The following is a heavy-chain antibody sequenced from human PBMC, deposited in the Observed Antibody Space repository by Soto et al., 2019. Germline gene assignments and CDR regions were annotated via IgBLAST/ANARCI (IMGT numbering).Heavy chain of an antibody. J-gene: IGHJ4*02. Sequence: QVQLVQSGAEVRKPGASVKLSCQASGYTFTHYYIHWVRQAPGQGLEWLGIINPDTGTTSYAQTFQGRVPLTPDTSASTVYLELSGLAAEDTAVYYCASCPIYGGDSYFAYWVQGTLVTGSS. CDR3: ASCPIYGGDSYFAY. CDR1: GYTFTHYY. V-gene: IGHV1-46*01. CDR2: INPDTGTT. D-gene: IGHD2-21*01.